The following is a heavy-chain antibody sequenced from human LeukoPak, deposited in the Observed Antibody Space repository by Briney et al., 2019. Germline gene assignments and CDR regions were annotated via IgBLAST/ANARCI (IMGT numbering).Heavy chain of an antibody. CDR3: ARRSAAKDAFDI. CDR1: GFTFSSYW. J-gene: IGHJ3*02. Sequence: GGSLRLSCAASGFTFSSYWMHWVRQAPGKGLVWVSRINSDGSSTSYADSVKGRFTISRDNAKNTLYLQMNSLRAEDTAVYYCARRSAAKDAFDIWGQGTKVTVSS. D-gene: IGHD6-25*01. V-gene: IGHV3-74*01. CDR2: INSDGSST.